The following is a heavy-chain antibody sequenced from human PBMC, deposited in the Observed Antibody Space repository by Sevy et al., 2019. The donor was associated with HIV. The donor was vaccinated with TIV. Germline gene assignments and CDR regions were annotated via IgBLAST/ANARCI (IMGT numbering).Heavy chain of an antibody. Sequence: ASVKVSCKVSGYTLTKLSMHWVRQAPGKGLEWMGGFDPEDGETIYAQKLQGRVTMTEDTSTDTAYMELSSLRSEDTAVYYCATPKYVGYDYESLDIWGQGTMVTVSS. CDR3: ATPKYVGYDYESLDI. J-gene: IGHJ3*02. D-gene: IGHD5-12*01. CDR1: GYTLTKLS. V-gene: IGHV1-24*01. CDR2: FDPEDGET.